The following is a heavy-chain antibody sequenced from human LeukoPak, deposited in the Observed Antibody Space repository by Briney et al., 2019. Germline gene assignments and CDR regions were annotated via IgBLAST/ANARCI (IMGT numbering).Heavy chain of an antibody. Sequence: SETLSLTCTVSGGSISSYYWSWIRQPAGKGLEWIGRIYTSGSTNYNPSLKSRVTMSVDTSKNQFSLKLSSVTAADTAVYYCARGWGWNYSSYYYYMDVWDKGTTVTVSS. CDR3: ARGWGWNYSSYYYYMDV. CDR2: IYTSGST. CDR1: GGSISSYY. D-gene: IGHD1-7*01. J-gene: IGHJ6*03. V-gene: IGHV4-4*07.